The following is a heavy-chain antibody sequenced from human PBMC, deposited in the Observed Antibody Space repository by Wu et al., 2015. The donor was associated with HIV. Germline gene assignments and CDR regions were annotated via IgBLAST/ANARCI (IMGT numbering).Heavy chain of an antibody. CDR1: GGTFSSYA. CDR3: ARDRMATILMASYYYYGMDV. CDR2: IIPIFGTA. J-gene: IGHJ6*02. D-gene: IGHD5-24*01. V-gene: IGHV1-69*13. Sequence: QVQLVQSGAEVKKPGSSVKVSCKASGGTFSSYAISWVRQAPGQGLEWMGRIIPIFGTANYAQKFQGRVTITADESTSTAYMELSSLRSEDTAVYYCARDRMATILMASYYYYGMDVWGQGTTVTVSS.